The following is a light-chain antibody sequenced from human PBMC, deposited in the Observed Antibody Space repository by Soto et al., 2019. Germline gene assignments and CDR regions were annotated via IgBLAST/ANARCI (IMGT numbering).Light chain of an antibody. J-gene: IGKJ5*01. CDR1: QNVDSY. CDR3: QQYATSPTT. V-gene: IGKV3-20*01. Sequence: EIVLTQSPDTLSLSPGERATVSCRASQNVDSYLAWYQHKPGQAPRLLIYGTSSRAIGIPGRFSGSGSGTDFTLTISRVEPEDFALYYCQQYATSPTTFGQGARLDNK. CDR2: GTS.